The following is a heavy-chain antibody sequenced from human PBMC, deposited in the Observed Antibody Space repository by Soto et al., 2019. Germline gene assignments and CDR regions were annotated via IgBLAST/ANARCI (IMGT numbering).Heavy chain of an antibody. CDR1: GYTFTSYD. CDR3: ARVRGARGGSSQKEFDY. Sequence: ASVKVSCKVSGYTFTSYDINWVRQATGQGLEWMGWMNPNSGNTGYAQKFQGRVTMTRNTSISTAYMELSSLRSEDTAVYYCARVRGARGGSSQKEFDYWRKGPLIIVSS. CDR2: MNPNSGNT. V-gene: IGHV1-8*01. J-gene: IGHJ4*02. D-gene: IGHD2-15*01.